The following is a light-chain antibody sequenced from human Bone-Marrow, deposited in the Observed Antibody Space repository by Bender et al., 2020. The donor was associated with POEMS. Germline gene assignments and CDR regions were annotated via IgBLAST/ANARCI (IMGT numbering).Light chain of an antibody. CDR2: RNK. CDR1: NSNIGIHD. Sequence: QSVLVQPPSASGTPGQRVAISCSGSNSNIGIHDVSWYQPLPGTAPKLLIFRNKYRPSGVPDRISGSKSGTSASLAISGLQSEEEAYYWCATWDDSLNGAVFGGGTKLTVL. CDR3: ATWDDSLNGAV. J-gene: IGLJ2*01. V-gene: IGLV1-44*01.